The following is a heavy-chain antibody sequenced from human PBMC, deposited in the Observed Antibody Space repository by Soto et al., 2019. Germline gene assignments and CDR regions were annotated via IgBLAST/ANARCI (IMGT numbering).Heavy chain of an antibody. V-gene: IGHV1-69*01. D-gene: IGHD3-10*01. CDR1: GGTLSDYA. CDR2: IMPTVDSA. CDR3: AVAAVREIMAQESSGMAV. Sequence: QVQLVQSGAEVKTPGSSVKVSCKASGGTLSDYAISWVRQAPGQGLEWMGGIMPTVDSANYAQNFQGRLTISADESTSTANLELSSLRSAETAVYYCAVAAVREIMAQESSGMAVWGQGTTVIVSS. J-gene: IGHJ6*02.